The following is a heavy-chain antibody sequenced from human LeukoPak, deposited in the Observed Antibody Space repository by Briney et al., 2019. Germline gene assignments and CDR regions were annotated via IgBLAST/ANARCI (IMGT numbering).Heavy chain of an antibody. CDR3: ARDNIGYCSSTSCRYYYYYYMDV. V-gene: IGHV4-4*02. Sequence: PGGSLRLSCAASGFTFSNAWMSWVRQAPGKGLEWIGSIYYSGSTYYNPSLKSRVTISVDTSKNQFSLKLSSVTAADTAVYYWARDNIGYCSSTSCRYYYYYYMDVWGKGTTVTVSS. CDR1: GFTFSNAW. CDR2: IYYSGST. D-gene: IGHD2-2*01. J-gene: IGHJ6*03.